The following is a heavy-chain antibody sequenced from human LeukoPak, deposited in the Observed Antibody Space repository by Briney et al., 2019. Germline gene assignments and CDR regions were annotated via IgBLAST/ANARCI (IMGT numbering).Heavy chain of an antibody. CDR3: ARAVAAAGNYYYYYMDV. D-gene: IGHD6-13*01. J-gene: IGHJ6*03. CDR1: GGSISSYY. CDR2: IYYSGST. Sequence: SETLSLTCTVSGGSISSYYWSWIRQPPGKGLEWIGYIYYSGSTYYNPSLKSRVTISVDTSKNQFSLKLSSVTAADTAVYYCARAVAAAGNYYYYYMDVWGKGTTVTISS. V-gene: IGHV4-59*01.